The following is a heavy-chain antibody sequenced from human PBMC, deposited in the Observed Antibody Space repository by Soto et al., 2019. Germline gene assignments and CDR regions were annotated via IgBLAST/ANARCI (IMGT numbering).Heavy chain of an antibody. V-gene: IGHV4-59*01. Sequence: SETLSLTCSVSVGSISTYYWSWIRQPPGKGLEYIGYNYDIRSPNYNPSLMSRVTISVDTSKNQVSLKLSSVTAADTAVYYCARGEWLRSGHGMDVWGQGNTVTGSS. D-gene: IGHD3-3*01. CDR3: ARGEWLRSGHGMDV. J-gene: IGHJ6*02. CDR2: NYDIRSP. CDR1: VGSISTYY.